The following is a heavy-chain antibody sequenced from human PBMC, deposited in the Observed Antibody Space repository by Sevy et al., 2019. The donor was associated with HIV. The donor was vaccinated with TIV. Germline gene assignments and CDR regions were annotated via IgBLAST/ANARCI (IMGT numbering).Heavy chain of an antibody. CDR1: GFTFSSYW. CDR2: IKQDGSEK. V-gene: IGHV3-7*01. J-gene: IGHJ3*02. Sequence: GGSLRLSCAASGFTFSSYWMSWVRQAPGKGLEWVANIKQDGSEKYYVDSVKGRFTISRDNTKNSLYLQMNSLRAEETAVNYCARGWVDWYYGDAFDIWGQGTMVTVSS. CDR3: ARGWVDWYYGDAFDI. D-gene: IGHD1-7*01.